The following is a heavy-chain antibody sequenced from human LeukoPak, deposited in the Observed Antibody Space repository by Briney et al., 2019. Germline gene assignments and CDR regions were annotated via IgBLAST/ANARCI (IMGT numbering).Heavy chain of an antibody. V-gene: IGHV3-23*01. J-gene: IGHJ5*02. Sequence: GGSLRLSCAASGFIFSNSWMHWVRQAPGKGLEWVSAISGSGGSTYYADSVKGRFTISRDNSKNTLYLQMNSLRAEDTAVYYCAKQMGTAAIDWFDPWGQGTLVTVSS. D-gene: IGHD2-2*02. CDR2: ISGSGGST. CDR1: GFIFSNSW. CDR3: AKQMGTAAIDWFDP.